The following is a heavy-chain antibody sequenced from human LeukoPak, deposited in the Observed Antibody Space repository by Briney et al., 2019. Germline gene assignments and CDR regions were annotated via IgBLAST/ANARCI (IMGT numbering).Heavy chain of an antibody. CDR2: INPSGGST. CDR1: GYTFTSYY. J-gene: IGHJ6*03. CDR3: ARVAWTARPQDCYYYYMDV. D-gene: IGHD6-6*01. Sequence: ASVKVSCKASGYTFTSYYMHWVRQAPGQGLEWMGIINPSGGSTSYAQKFQGRVTMTRDTSTSTVYMELSSLRSEDTAVYYCARVAWTARPQDCYYYYMDVWGKGTTVTVSS. V-gene: IGHV1-46*01.